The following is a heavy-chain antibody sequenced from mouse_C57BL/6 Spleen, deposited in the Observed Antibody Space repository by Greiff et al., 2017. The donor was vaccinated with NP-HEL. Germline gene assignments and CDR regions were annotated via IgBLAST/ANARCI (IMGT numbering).Heavy chain of an antibody. Sequence: VQLQQSGAELARPGASVKMSCKASGYTFTSYTMHWVKQRPGQGLEWIGYINPSSGYTKYNQKFKDKATLTADKSSSTAYMQLSSLTSEDSAVYYCARITTVEYYFDYWGQGTTLTVSS. J-gene: IGHJ2*01. V-gene: IGHV1-4*01. CDR2: INPSSGYT. D-gene: IGHD1-1*01. CDR3: ARITTVEYYFDY. CDR1: GYTFTSYT.